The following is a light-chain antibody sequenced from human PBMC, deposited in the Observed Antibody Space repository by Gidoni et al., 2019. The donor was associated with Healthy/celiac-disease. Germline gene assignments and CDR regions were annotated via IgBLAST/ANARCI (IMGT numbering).Light chain of an antibody. J-gene: IGKJ2*01. Sequence: DIQFTQSPSFLSASVGDRVTITCRASQGISSYLAWYQQKPGKAPKLLIYAASTLQSGVPSRFSGSGSGTEFTLTISSLQPEDFATYYGQQLNSYPPYTFGQXTKLEIK. CDR3: QQLNSYPPYT. CDR2: AAS. V-gene: IGKV1-9*01. CDR1: QGISSY.